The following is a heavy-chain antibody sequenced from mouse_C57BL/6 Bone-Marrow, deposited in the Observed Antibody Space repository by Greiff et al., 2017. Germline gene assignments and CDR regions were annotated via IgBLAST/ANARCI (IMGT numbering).Heavy chain of an antibody. V-gene: IGHV1-64*01. Sequence: QVQLKESGPELARPWASVKLSCKASGYTFTSYWMHWVKQRPGQGLEWIGMIHPNSGSTNYNEKFKSKATLTVDKSSSTAYMQLSSLTSEDSAVYYCARGYYGSLYFDYWGQGTTLTVSS. D-gene: IGHD1-1*01. J-gene: IGHJ2*01. CDR3: ARGYYGSLYFDY. CDR2: IHPNSGST. CDR1: GYTFTSYW.